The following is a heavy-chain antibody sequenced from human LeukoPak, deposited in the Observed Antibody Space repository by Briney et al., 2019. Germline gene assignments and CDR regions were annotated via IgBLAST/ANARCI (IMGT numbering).Heavy chain of an antibody. CDR2: SGST. Sequence: PSETLSLTCTVSGGSFSSSSSYCSGSTYYNPSLKSRVTISVDTSKNQFSLKLSSVTAADTAVYYCARLLEGSESYFDNLGYFGYWGQGTLVTVSS. CDR1: GGSFSSSSSY. D-gene: IGHD3-10*01. CDR3: ARLLEGSESYFDNLGYFGY. V-gene: IGHV4-39*01. J-gene: IGHJ4*02.